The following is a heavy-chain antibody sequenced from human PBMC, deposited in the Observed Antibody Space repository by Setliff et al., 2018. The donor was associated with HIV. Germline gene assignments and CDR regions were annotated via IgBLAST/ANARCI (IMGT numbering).Heavy chain of an antibody. CDR3: ARAYFGSGIYY. V-gene: IGHV4-39*01. Sequence: SSETLSLTCTVSGGSISSSSYYWGWIRQPPGKGLEWIGNIYYSGSTYYNPSLKSRVTISVDTSENQFPLRLNSVTAADTAVYYCARAYFGSGIYYWGQGTLVTVSS. CDR2: IYYSGST. CDR1: GGSISSSSYY. J-gene: IGHJ4*02. D-gene: IGHD3-10*01.